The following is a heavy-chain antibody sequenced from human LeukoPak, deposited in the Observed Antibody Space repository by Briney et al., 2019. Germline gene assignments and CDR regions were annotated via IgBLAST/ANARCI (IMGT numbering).Heavy chain of an antibody. CDR1: GGSISNYY. CDR2: MYYSGAT. CDR3: ARGPFFVLNSRGYLRGMDV. J-gene: IGHJ6*03. Sequence: SETLSLTCTDPGGSISNYYWSWIRQPPGEGLGWIWHMYYSGATKYNTSLMSRVTISEDTSKNQFYLKLSSVTAADTDLYYCARGPFFVLNSRGYLRGMDVWGKGTTVTIAS. D-gene: IGHD3-22*01. V-gene: IGHV4-59*01.